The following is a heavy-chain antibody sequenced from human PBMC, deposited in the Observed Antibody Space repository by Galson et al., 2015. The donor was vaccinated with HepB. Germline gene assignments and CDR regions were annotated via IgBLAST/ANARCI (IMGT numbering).Heavy chain of an antibody. CDR3: ARVRGVADSDY. CDR1: GFTFSSYA. V-gene: IGHV3-30*04. J-gene: IGHJ4*02. CDR2: ISYDGSNK. Sequence: SLRLSCAASGFTFSSYAMHWVRQAPGEGLEWVAVISYDGSNKYYADSVKGRFTISRDNSKNTLYLQMNSLRAEDTAVYYCARVRGVADSDYWGQGTLVTVSS. D-gene: IGHD6-19*01.